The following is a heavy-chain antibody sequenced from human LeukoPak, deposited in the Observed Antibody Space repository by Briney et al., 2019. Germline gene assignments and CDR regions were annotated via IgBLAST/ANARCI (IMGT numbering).Heavy chain of an antibody. CDR1: GYSFTSYW. J-gene: IGHJ6*03. CDR3: ARHGYCTNGVCYSNYYYYMDV. Sequence: GESLKISCKGSGYSFTSYWIGWVRQIPGKGLEWMGIIYPDDSDTRYSPSFEGQVIISVDKSISTAYLQWSSLKASDTATYYCARHGYCTNGVCYSNYYYYMDVWGKGTTVTVSS. D-gene: IGHD2-8*01. V-gene: IGHV5-51*01. CDR2: IYPDDSDT.